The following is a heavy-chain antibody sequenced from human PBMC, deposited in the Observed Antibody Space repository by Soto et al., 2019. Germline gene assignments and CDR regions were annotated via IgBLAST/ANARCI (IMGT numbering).Heavy chain of an antibody. CDR2: IIPIFGTA. CDR1: GGTFSSYA. D-gene: IGHD2-21*02. J-gene: IGHJ4*02. CDR3: ARDRGCGGDCYTFDY. Sequence: SVKVSCKASGGTFSSYAISWVRQAPGQGLEWMGGIIPIFGTANYAQKFQGRVTITADESTSTAYMELSSLRSEDTAVYYCARDRGCGGDCYTFDYWGQGTLVTVSS. V-gene: IGHV1-69*13.